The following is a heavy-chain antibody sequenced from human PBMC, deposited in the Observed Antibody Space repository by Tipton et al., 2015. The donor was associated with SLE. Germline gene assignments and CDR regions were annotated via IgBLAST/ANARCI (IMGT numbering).Heavy chain of an antibody. CDR2: IYYSGST. Sequence: TLSLTCTVSGSSISSGGYYWSWIRQHPGKGLEWIGYIYYSGSTYYNPSLKSRVTISVDTSKNQFSLKLNSVTAADTAVYYCAREWQQLWYFDLWGRGTLVTVSS. CDR1: GSSISSGGYY. D-gene: IGHD6-13*01. V-gene: IGHV4-31*03. J-gene: IGHJ2*01. CDR3: AREWQQLWYFDL.